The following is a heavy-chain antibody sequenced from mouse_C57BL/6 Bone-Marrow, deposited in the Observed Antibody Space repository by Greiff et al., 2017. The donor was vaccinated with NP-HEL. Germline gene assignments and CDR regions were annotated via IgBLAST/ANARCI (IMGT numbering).Heavy chain of an antibody. CDR2: IHPNSGST. CDR1: GYTFTSYW. Sequence: QVQLQQPGAELVKPGASVKLSCKASGYTFTSYWMHWVKQRPGQGLEWIGMIHPNSGSTNYHEKFKSKATLTVDKSSSTDYMQLSSLTSEDSAVYYCARSGGWLPGFAYWGQGTLVTVSA. J-gene: IGHJ3*01. D-gene: IGHD2-3*01. CDR3: ARSGGWLPGFAY. V-gene: IGHV1-64*01.